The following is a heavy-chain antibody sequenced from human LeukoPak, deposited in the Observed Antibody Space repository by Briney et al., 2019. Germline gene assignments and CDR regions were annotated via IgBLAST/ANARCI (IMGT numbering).Heavy chain of an antibody. V-gene: IGHV4-31*03. CDR2: IYYTGST. J-gene: IGHJ5*02. Sequence: SETLSLTCTVSGGSIGSGDYYWTWIRQHPGKGLEWIGYIYYTGSTYYNPSLKSRVTISVDTSKNQFSLKLSSVTAADTAVYYCARLRSGAVRGENWFDPRGQGTLVTVPS. CDR3: ARLRSGAVRGENWFDP. CDR1: GGSIGSGDYY. D-gene: IGHD3-10*02.